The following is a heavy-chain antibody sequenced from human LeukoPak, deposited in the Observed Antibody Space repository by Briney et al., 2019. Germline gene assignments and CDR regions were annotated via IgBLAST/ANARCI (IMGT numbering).Heavy chain of an antibody. CDR1: GALIDSFY. J-gene: IGHJ5*02. CDR3: ARNMGYCSSTSCYNCFDP. CDR2: IYSSGSA. D-gene: IGHD2-2*01. Sequence: SETLSLTCSVSGALIDSFYWSWIRQSAGKGLEWIGRIYSSGSANYNPSLKSRVTMSVDMSKKQISLKLTSVTAADTALYYCARNMGYCSSTSCYNCFDPWGQGILVTVSS. V-gene: IGHV4-4*07.